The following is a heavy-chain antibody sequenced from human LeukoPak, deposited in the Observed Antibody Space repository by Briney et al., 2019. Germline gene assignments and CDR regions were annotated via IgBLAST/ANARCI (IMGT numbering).Heavy chain of an antibody. Sequence: PSETLSLTCTVSGGSISSGGYYWSWIRQHPGKGLEWIGYIYYSGSTYYNPSLKSRVTISVDTSKNQFSLKLSSVTAADTAVYYCAREPTYYYDGSGYYGIDYWGQGTLVTVSS. D-gene: IGHD3-22*01. CDR2: IYYSGST. CDR3: AREPTYYYDGSGYYGIDY. J-gene: IGHJ4*02. V-gene: IGHV4-31*03. CDR1: GGSISSGGYY.